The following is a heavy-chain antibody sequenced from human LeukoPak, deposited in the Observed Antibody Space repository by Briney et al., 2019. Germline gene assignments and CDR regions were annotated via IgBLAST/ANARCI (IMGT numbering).Heavy chain of an antibody. Sequence: ASETLSLTCTVSGGSIRSYFWSWIRQPAGKGLEWIGRIYTSGSTNYNPSLKSRVTMSVDTSKNQSSLKLSSVTAADTAVYYCARGSGTPGLAGVDPWGQGTLVTVSS. CDR2: IYTSGST. CDR1: GGSIRSYF. D-gene: IGHD1-1*01. J-gene: IGHJ5*02. CDR3: ARGSGTPGLAGVDP. V-gene: IGHV4-4*07.